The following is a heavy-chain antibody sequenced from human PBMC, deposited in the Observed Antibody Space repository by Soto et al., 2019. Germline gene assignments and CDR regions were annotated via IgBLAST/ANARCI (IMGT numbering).Heavy chain of an antibody. CDR1: GFTFDNFA. Sequence: GGSLRLSCTPSGFTFDNFAMHWVRQAPGKGLEWVAVVSHDGAIKHYAESVRGRLTISRDNSRDTLSLQMNSLRPEDTAVYYCVKGSSWLPFNWYFDLWGRGTLVTVS. J-gene: IGHJ2*01. V-gene: IGHV3-30-3*02. CDR2: VSHDGAIK. CDR3: VKGSSWLPFNWYFDL. D-gene: IGHD6-13*01.